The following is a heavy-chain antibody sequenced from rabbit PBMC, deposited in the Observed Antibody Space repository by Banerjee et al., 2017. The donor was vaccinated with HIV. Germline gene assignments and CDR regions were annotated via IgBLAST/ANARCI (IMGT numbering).Heavy chain of an antibody. CDR3: ARDAGSGDYIDVYFDL. V-gene: IGHV1S45*01. CDR1: GVSFSDKDV. J-gene: IGHJ4*01. Sequence: EQLVESGGGLVQPEGSLTLTCKASGVSFSDKDVMCWVRQARGKGLEWIACINIVTGKSVYASWAKGRFTMSRASSTTVFLQMTSLTAADTATYFCARDAGSGDYIDVYFDLWGPGTLVTVS. D-gene: IGHD8-1*01. CDR2: INIVTGKS.